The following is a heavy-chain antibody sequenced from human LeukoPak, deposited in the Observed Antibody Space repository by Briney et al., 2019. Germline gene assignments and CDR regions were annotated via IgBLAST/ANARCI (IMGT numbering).Heavy chain of an antibody. D-gene: IGHD5-12*01. CDR3: ATHRRSGSGGSENAFEI. Sequence: SETLSLTCTVSGDSTSSSTYYWDWIRQAPGKGXEWIXXXYDSGTTHYNPSLKSRVTISGDTSKNQFSLKLNSVTAADTAIYYCATHRRSGSGGSENAFEIWGQGTMVTVSS. J-gene: IGHJ3*02. CDR1: GDSTSSSTYY. CDR2: XYDSGTT. V-gene: IGHV4-39*01.